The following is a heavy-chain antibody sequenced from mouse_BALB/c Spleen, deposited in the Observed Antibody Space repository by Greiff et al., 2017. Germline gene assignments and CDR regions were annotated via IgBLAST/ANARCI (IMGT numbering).Heavy chain of an antibody. Sequence: DVQLVESGGDLVKPGGSLKLSCAASGFTFSSYGMSWVRQTPDKRLEWVATISSGGSYTYYPDSVKGRFTISRDNAKNTLYLQMSSLKSEDTAMYYWARHNYRYDGYFDYWGQGTTLTVSS. D-gene: IGHD2-14*01. J-gene: IGHJ2*01. CDR1: GFTFSSYG. CDR2: ISSGGSYT. V-gene: IGHV5-6*01. CDR3: ARHNYRYDGYFDY.